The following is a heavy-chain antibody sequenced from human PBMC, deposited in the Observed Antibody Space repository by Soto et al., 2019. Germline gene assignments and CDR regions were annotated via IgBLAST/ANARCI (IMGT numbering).Heavy chain of an antibody. Sequence: GGSLRLSCAASGFTFSSYAMHWVRQAPGKGLEWVAVISYDGSNKYYADSVKGRFTISRDNSKNTLYLQMNSLRAEDTAVYYCARDLVRYFDWLLPEAPLDYWGQGTLVTVSS. CDR1: GFTFSSYA. J-gene: IGHJ4*02. CDR2: ISYDGSNK. D-gene: IGHD3-9*01. CDR3: ARDLVRYFDWLLPEAPLDY. V-gene: IGHV3-30-3*01.